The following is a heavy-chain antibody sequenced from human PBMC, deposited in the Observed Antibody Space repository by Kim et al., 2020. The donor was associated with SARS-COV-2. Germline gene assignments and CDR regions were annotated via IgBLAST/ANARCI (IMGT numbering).Heavy chain of an antibody. Sequence: SETLSLTCAVYGGSFSGYYWSWIRQPPGKGLEWIGEINHSGSTNYNPSLKSRVTISVDTSKNQFSLKLSSVTAADTAVYYCARGVHCSGGSCYDDYWGQGTLVTVSS. D-gene: IGHD2-15*01. CDR2: INHSGST. V-gene: IGHV4-34*01. CDR1: GGSFSGYY. CDR3: ARGVHCSGGSCYDDY. J-gene: IGHJ4*02.